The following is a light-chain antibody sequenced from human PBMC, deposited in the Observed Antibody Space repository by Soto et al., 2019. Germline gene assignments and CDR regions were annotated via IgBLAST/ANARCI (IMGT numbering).Light chain of an antibody. CDR2: GAS. CDR3: QQSSCAPLT. CDR1: QTISNN. J-gene: IGKJ1*01. V-gene: IGKV1-39*01. Sequence: DIQVTQSPSSLSAFVGDRVTITCRTSQTISNNLNWYQQQPGKAPNLLIYGASSLQSGVPSRFSGSGSGTDFTLTISSLQPEDFATYFCQQSSCAPLTFGQGTKV.